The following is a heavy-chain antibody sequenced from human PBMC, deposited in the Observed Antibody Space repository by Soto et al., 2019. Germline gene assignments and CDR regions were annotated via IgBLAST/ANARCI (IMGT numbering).Heavy chain of an antibody. CDR3: ARESYGSGSYDGMDV. D-gene: IGHD3-10*01. J-gene: IGHJ6*02. CDR1: GDSVSRISAA. Sequence: SQTLSLTCDISGDSVSRISAAWNWIRQSPSRGLEWLGRTSYTSKWFHEYAESVKSRITINPDTAKNQFSLHLNSVTPEDTAMYYCARESYGSGSYDGMDVWGQGTTVTVSS. CDR2: TSYTSKWFH. V-gene: IGHV6-1*01.